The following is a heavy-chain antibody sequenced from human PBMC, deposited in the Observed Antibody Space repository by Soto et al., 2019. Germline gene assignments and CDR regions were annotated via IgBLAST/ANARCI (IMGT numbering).Heavy chain of an antibody. CDR2: INHSGST. V-gene: IGHV4-34*01. Sequence: SETLSLTCAVYGGSFSGYYWSWIRQPPGKGLEWIGEINHSGSTNYNPSLKSRVTISVDTSKNQFSLKLSSVTAADTAVYYCARGKAYCSSTSCAPRGYYYYGMDVWGQGPRSPSP. CDR1: GGSFSGYY. CDR3: ARGKAYCSSTSCAPRGYYYYGMDV. D-gene: IGHD2-2*01. J-gene: IGHJ6*02.